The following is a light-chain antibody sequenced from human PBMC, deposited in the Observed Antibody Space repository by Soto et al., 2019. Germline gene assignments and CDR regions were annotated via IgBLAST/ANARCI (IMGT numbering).Light chain of an antibody. CDR1: QSVRSTY. Sequence: IVITQSPVTLAVSPGEIATLAFIASQSVRSTYLAWYQQKPGQAPRLLIFGVSNRAAGIPARFSGSGSGTEFTLTISSLQSEDFAVYYCQQYGDWPLTFGGGTKVDIK. J-gene: IGKJ4*01. CDR2: GVS. V-gene: IGKV3-15*01. CDR3: QQYGDWPLT.